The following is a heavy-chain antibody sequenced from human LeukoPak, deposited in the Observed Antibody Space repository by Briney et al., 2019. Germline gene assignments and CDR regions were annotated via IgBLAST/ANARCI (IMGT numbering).Heavy chain of an antibody. CDR2: INPNSGGT. CDR3: ARAAYCELLSLFASL. CDR1: GYTFTGYY. V-gene: IGHV1-2*02. Sequence: EASVKVSCKASGYTFTGYYMHWVRQAPGQGLEWMGWINPNSGGTNYAQKFQGRVTMTRDTSISTAYMELSRLRSDDTAVYYCARAAYCELLSLFASLWGQGTLVTVSS. J-gene: IGHJ4*02. D-gene: IGHD2-2*01.